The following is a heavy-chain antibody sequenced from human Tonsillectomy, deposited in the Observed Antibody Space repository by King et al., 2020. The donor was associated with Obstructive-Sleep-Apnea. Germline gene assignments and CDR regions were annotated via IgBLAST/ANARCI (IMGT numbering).Heavy chain of an antibody. CDR3: ASPTQYNYDPISLEY. V-gene: IGHV3-66*01. CDR1: GFTVSSNY. D-gene: IGHD1-1*01. Sequence: VQLVESGGGLVQPGGSLRLSCAASGFTVSSNYMTWVRQAPGKGLEWVSVIYGGGSTYYADSVKGRFTISRDNSKNTLYLQMNSLRAEDTAVYYCASPTQYNYDPISLEYWGQGTLVTVSS. CDR2: IYGGGST. J-gene: IGHJ4*02.